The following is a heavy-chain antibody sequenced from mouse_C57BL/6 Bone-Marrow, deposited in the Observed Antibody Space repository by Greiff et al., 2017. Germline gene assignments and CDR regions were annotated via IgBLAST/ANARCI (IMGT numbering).Heavy chain of an antibody. CDR1: GYTFTSYW. V-gene: IGHV1-52*01. D-gene: IGHD2-1*01. J-gene: IGHJ4*01. Sequence: QVQLQQPGAELVRPGSSVKLSCKASGYTFTSYWMHWVKQRPIQGLEWIGNIDPSDSETHYNQKFKDKATVTVDKSSSTAYMQLSSLTSEDSAVYYCARYGNYGFYAMDYWGQGTSVTVSS. CDR2: IDPSDSET. CDR3: ARYGNYGFYAMDY.